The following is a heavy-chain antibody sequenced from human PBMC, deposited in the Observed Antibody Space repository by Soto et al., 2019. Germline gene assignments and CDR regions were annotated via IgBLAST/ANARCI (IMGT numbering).Heavy chain of an antibody. J-gene: IGHJ4*02. Sequence: QVQLLQSGAEMKKPGAPLKVSCRASGYIFTNYYIHWVRQAPGQGLEWMGRIRPCTGVTIRAQKFQGRVTMTRDTSSSTVYMELTFLTSDDTAVYYCVRDGDRHDFDFWGPGTLVTVSS. V-gene: IGHV1-46*01. CDR1: GYIFTNYY. CDR3: VRDGDRHDFDF. D-gene: IGHD2-21*02. CDR2: IRPCTGVT.